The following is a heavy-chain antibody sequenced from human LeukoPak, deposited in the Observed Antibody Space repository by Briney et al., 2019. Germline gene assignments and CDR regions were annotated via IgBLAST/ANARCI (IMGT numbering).Heavy chain of an antibody. J-gene: IGHJ5*02. CDR1: GGSISSYY. Sequence: SETLSLTCTVSGGSISSYYWSWIRQPPGKGLEWIGYIYYSGSTNYNPSLKSRVTISVDTSKNQYSLKLSSVTAADTAVYYCARSTTGTTNWFDPWGQGTLVTVSS. V-gene: IGHV4-59*01. D-gene: IGHD1-1*01. CDR3: ARSTTGTTNWFDP. CDR2: IYYSGST.